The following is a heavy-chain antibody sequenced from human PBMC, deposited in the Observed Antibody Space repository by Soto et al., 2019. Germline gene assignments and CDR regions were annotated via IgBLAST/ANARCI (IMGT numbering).Heavy chain of an antibody. CDR3: ARAPIMNYEADY. D-gene: IGHD1-7*01. CDR2: IYYSGST. Sequence: SETLSLTCTVSGGSISSGDYYWSWIRQPPGKGLEWIGYIYYSGSTYYNPSLKSRVTISVDTSKNQFSLKLSSVTAADTAVYYCARAPIMNYEADYWGQGTLVTVSS. J-gene: IGHJ4*02. V-gene: IGHV4-30-4*01. CDR1: GGSISSGDYY.